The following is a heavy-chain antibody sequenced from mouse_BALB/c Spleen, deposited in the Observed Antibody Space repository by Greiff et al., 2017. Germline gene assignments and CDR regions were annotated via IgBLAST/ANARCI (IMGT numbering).Heavy chain of an antibody. Sequence: EVMLVESGGGLVQPGGSMKLSCVASGFTFSNYWMNWVRQSPEKGLEWVAEIRFKSNNYATHYAESVKGRFTISRDDSKSSVYLQMNNLRAEDTGIYYCTREVGSGYVAWFAYWGQGTLVTVSA. CDR2: IRFKSNNYAT. J-gene: IGHJ3*01. D-gene: IGHD3-1*01. CDR1: GFTFSNYW. V-gene: IGHV6-6*02. CDR3: TREVGSGYVAWFAY.